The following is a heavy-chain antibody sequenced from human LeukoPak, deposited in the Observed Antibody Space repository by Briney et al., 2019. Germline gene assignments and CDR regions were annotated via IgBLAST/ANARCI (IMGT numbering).Heavy chain of an antibody. CDR1: GGTFSSYA. J-gene: IGHJ2*01. D-gene: IGHD3-22*01. Sequence: SEKVSCKASGGTFSSYAISWVRQAPGQGLEWMGRIIPIFGTANYAQKFQGRVTITADKSTSTAYMELSSLRSEDTAVYYCASPAGYYDSSGFHLWGRGTLVTVST. CDR2: IIPIFGTA. CDR3: ASPAGYYDSSGFHL. V-gene: IGHV1-69*06.